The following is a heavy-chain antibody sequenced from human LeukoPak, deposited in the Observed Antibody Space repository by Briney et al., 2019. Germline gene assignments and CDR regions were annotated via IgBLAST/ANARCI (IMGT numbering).Heavy chain of an antibody. CDR3: ASSSPYDSSGYYPDY. Sequence: SVKVSCKASGYTFTGYCMHWVRQAPGQGLEWMVWINPNSGGTNYAQKFQGRVTMTRDTSISTAYMELSRLRSDDTAVYYCASSSPYDSSGYYPDYWGQGTLVTVSS. D-gene: IGHD3-22*01. J-gene: IGHJ4*02. CDR1: GYTFTGYC. CDR2: INPNSGGT. V-gene: IGHV1-2*02.